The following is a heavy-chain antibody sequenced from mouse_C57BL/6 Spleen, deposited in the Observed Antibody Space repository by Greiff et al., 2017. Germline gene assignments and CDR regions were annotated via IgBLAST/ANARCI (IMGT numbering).Heavy chain of an antibody. D-gene: IGHD1-1*01. CDR3: ARYYYGSSLWYFEV. Sequence: QVQLLQPGAELVKPGASVTLSCKASGYTFTSYWMHWVKQRPGQGLEWIGMIHPNSGSTNYNEKFKSKATLPVDKSSSTAYMQLSSLTSEDSAVYYCARYYYGSSLWYFEVWGTGTTVTVSS. V-gene: IGHV1-64*01. CDR1: GYTFTSYW. J-gene: IGHJ1*03. CDR2: IHPNSGST.